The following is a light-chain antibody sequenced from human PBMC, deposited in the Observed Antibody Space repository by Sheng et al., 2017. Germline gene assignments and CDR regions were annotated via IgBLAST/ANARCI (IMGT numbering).Light chain of an antibody. J-gene: IGKJ2*01. Sequence: EIVMTQSPVSLPVTPGEPASISCRSSQSLLHRNGYNSLDWYLQKPGQSPQLLIYLGSNRASGVPDRFSGSGSGTDFTLKISSVEAEDVGVYYCMQALQTPYTFGQGTKLEIQ. CDR2: LGS. V-gene: IGKV2-28*01. CDR1: QSLLHRNGYNS. CDR3: MQALQTPYT.